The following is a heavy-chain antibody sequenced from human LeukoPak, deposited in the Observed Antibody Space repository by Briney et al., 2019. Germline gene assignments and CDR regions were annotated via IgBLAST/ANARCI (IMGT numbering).Heavy chain of an antibody. Sequence: QAGGSLRLSCAASGFTFDDYAMHWVRQAPGKGLEWVSGISWNSGSIGYADSVKGRFTISRDNAKNSLYLQMNSLRAEDMALYYCAKGDSSGYYYANLDYWGQGTLVTVSS. CDR2: ISWNSGSI. CDR3: AKGDSSGYYYANLDY. J-gene: IGHJ4*02. D-gene: IGHD3-22*01. CDR1: GFTFDDYA. V-gene: IGHV3-9*03.